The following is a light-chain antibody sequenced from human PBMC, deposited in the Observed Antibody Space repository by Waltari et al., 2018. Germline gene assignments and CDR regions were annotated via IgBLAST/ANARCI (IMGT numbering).Light chain of an antibody. J-gene: IGKJ4*01. CDR2: AAS. V-gene: IGKV1-9*01. CDR1: QGISTF. Sequence: DIQSTQSPSFLSASVGDRVTNTCRASQGISTFLAWYQQKPGKATNLLIYAASTLESGVPSRFSGSRSGTEFTLTISNLQPEDFATYYCQRLDDYPLTFGGGTKVDIK. CDR3: QRLDDYPLT.